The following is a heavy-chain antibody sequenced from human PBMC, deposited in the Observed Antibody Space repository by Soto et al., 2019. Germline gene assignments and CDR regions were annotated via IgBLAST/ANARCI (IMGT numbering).Heavy chain of an antibody. V-gene: IGHV1-69*01. J-gene: IGHJ6*02. CDR1: GGTFSSYA. Sequence: QVQLVQSGAEVKKPGSSVKVSCKASGGTFSSYAIGWVRQAPGQGLEWMGGIIPIFGTANYAQKFQGRVTITADESTSTAYMELSSLRSEDTAVYYCARGLFPYYYYYYGMDVWGQGTTVTVSS. D-gene: IGHD2-21*01. CDR3: ARGLFPYYYYYYGMDV. CDR2: IIPIFGTA.